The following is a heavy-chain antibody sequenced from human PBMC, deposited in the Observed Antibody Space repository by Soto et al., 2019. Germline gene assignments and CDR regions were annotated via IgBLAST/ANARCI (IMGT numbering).Heavy chain of an antibody. D-gene: IGHD3-22*01. Sequence: EVQLVESGGRLVQPGGSLRLSCAASGFTFSSYWMHWVRQAPGKGLVWVSRITSDGSSTSYADSVKGRFTISRDNAKDTLYLQMNSLRAEDTAVYYCARVLDSSGYYKPFAYWGQGTLVTVSS. CDR1: GFTFSSYW. CDR2: ITSDGSST. J-gene: IGHJ4*02. V-gene: IGHV3-74*01. CDR3: ARVLDSSGYYKPFAY.